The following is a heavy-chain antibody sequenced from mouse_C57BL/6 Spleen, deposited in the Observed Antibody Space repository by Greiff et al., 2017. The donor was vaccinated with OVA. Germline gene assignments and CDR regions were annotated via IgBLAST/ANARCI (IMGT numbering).Heavy chain of an antibody. V-gene: IGHV8-12*01. J-gene: IGHJ4*01. CDR1: GFSLSTSGMG. CDR3: ARSMKLYAMDY. Sequence: QVTLKESGPGILQSSQTLSLTCSFSGFSLSTSGMGVSWIRQPSGKGLEWLAHIYWDDDKRYHPSLKSRLTIFKDTSSNQVFLKITSVDTADTATYYCARSMKLYAMDYWGQGTSVTVSS. CDR2: IYWDDDK. D-gene: IGHD2-3*01.